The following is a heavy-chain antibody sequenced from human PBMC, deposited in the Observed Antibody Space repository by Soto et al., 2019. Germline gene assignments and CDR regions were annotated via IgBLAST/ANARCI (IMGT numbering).Heavy chain of an antibody. D-gene: IGHD6-13*01. Sequence: AGGSLRLSCAASGFTFSSYAMSWVRQAPGKGLEWVSAISGSGGSTYYADSVKGRFTTSRDNSKNTLYLQMNSLRAEDTAVYYCAKYTIGIAAAGTSRYYYYYMDVWGKGTTVTVSS. V-gene: IGHV3-23*01. CDR3: AKYTIGIAAAGTSRYYYYYMDV. J-gene: IGHJ6*03. CDR2: ISGSGGST. CDR1: GFTFSSYA.